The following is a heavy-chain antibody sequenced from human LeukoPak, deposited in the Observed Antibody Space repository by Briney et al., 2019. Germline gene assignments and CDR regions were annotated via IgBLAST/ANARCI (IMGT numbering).Heavy chain of an antibody. J-gene: IGHJ4*02. Sequence: NPSGTLSLACAVSGGSISKNWWSWVRQPPGKGLEWIGYVYYTGTTYYNPSLKSRVTISLDTSKNQFSLKLNSVTAADTAVYYCARATGDYSVGGEDFWGQGTLVTVSS. CDR3: ARATGDYSVGGEDF. CDR2: VYYTGTT. V-gene: IGHV4-4*02. CDR1: GGSISKNW. D-gene: IGHD4-17*01.